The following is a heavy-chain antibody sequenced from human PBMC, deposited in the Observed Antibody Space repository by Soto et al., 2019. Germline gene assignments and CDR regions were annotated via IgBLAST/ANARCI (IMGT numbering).Heavy chain of an antibody. CDR1: GDSVSSNSAG. V-gene: IGHV6-1*01. D-gene: IGHD3-16*02. J-gene: IGHJ3*01. Sequence: PSQTLSRTCAISGDSVSSNSAGWKWVRQSPSRGLEWLGKTYYRSKWYYEYAVAVESRITINPDTSKNQFSLQLHSVTPEDTAIYYCTGAGEASSGKNEFDVWGHGTMVTV. CDR2: TYYRSKWYY. CDR3: TGAGEASSGKNEFDV.